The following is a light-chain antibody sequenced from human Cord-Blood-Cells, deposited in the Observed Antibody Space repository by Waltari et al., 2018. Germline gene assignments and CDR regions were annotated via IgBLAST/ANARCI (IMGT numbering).Light chain of an antibody. V-gene: IGKV1-5*01. CDR2: DAC. CDR3: QQYNSYDT. Sequence: DIQMTPSPPTLPAAVGDRVAITCRDSQRSSSWLAWQQQKPGKATKLLMYDACSLESGVPARCGGSGSGTEFTITSSSLQPDDFATYYCQQYNSYDTFGQGTKLEIK. CDR1: QRSSSW. J-gene: IGKJ2*01.